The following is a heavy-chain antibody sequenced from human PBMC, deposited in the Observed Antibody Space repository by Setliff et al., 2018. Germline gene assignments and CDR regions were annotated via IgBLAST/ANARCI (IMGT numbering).Heavy chain of an antibody. Sequence: PGESLKISCKASGYSFTRSWIGWVRQMPGEGLEWMGIIYPDDSDTRYSPSYQGHVTISADKSISTAYLQWTSLKASDTAMYYCATVATITANYDYWGQGTLVTVSS. CDR2: IYPDDSDT. CDR3: ATVATITANYDY. V-gene: IGHV5-51*01. J-gene: IGHJ4*02. D-gene: IGHD5-12*01. CDR1: GYSFTRSW.